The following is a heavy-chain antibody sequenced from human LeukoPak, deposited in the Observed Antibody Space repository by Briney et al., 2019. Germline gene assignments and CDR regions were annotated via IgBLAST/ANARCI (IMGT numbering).Heavy chain of an antibody. CDR2: LYSSGTT. V-gene: IGHV3-53*05. D-gene: IGHD5-12*01. CDR1: GFSVSIKY. CDR3: ARDTYSGYDLSNYYYYYMDV. Sequence: GGSLRLSCAASGFSVSIKYMNWVRQAPGKGLEWVSILYSSGTTYYANSVKGRFTISRDNSENKLFLQMNSLRSDDTAVYYCARDTYSGYDLSNYYYYYMDVWGKGTTVTISS. J-gene: IGHJ6*03.